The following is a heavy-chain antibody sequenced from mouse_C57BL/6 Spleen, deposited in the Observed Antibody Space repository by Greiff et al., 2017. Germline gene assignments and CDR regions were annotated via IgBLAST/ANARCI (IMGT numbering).Heavy chain of an antibody. V-gene: IGHV5-9-1*02. CDR2: ISSGGDYI. Sequence: EVNVVESGEGLVKPGGSLKLSCAASGFTFSSYAMSWVRQTPEKRLEWVAYISSGGDYIYYADTVKGRFTISRDNARNTLYLQMSSLKSEDTAMYYCTRDHYYGSSYAMDYWGQGTSVTVSS. J-gene: IGHJ4*01. CDR3: TRDHYYGSSYAMDY. D-gene: IGHD1-1*01. CDR1: GFTFSSYA.